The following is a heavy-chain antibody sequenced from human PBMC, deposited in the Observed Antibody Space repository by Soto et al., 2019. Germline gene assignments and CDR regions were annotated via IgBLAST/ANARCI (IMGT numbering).Heavy chain of an antibody. D-gene: IGHD1-26*01. CDR3: AHRRNIVGATIVDYYFDY. Sequence: SGPTLVNPTQTLTLTCTFSGFSLSTSGVGVGWIRQPPGKALEWLALIYWDDDKRYSPSLKSRLTITKDTSKNQVVLTMTNMDPVDTATYYCAHRRNIVGATIVDYYFDYWGQGTLVTVSS. V-gene: IGHV2-5*02. CDR2: IYWDDDK. J-gene: IGHJ4*02. CDR1: GFSLSTSGVG.